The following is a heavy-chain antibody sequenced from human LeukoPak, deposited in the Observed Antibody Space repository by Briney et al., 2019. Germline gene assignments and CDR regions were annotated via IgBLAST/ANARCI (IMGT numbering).Heavy chain of an antibody. D-gene: IGHD3-22*01. CDR2: FDPEDGET. CDR3: ATYYYDSSGHTHTKYGMDV. V-gene: IGHV1-24*01. J-gene: IGHJ6*02. CDR1: GYTLTELS. Sequence: ASVKVSCKVSGYTLTELSMHWVRQAPGKGLEWMGGFDPEDGETIYARKFQGRVTMTEDTSTDTAYMELSSLRSEDTAVYYCATYYYDSSGHTHTKYGMDVWGQGTTVTVSS.